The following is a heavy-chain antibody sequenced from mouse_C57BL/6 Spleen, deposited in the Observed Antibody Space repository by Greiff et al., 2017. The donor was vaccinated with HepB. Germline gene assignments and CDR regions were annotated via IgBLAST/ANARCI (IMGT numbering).Heavy chain of an antibody. CDR3: ARRGDDYDDYAMDY. J-gene: IGHJ4*01. Sequence: QVQLQQPGAELVRPGTSVKLSCKASGYTFTSYWMHWVKQRPGQGLEWIGVIDPSDSYTNYNQKFKGKATLTVDTSSSTAYMQLSSLTSEDSAVYYCARRGDDYDDYAMDYWGQGTSVTVSS. CDR1: GYTFTSYW. V-gene: IGHV1-59*01. D-gene: IGHD2-4*01. CDR2: IDPSDSYT.